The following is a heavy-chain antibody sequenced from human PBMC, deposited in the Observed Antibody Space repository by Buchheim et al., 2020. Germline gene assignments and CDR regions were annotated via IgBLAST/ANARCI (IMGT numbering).Heavy chain of an antibody. Sequence: QVQLVESGGAVVQSGRSLRLSCAVSEFTFSNYAMHWVRQAPGKGLGWVALISYDGSNKYYADSVKGRFTISRDNSKNTLYLQMNSLRTEDTAVYYCARDDDTNSRYSRLLFRGQGTL. D-gene: IGHD2-15*01. CDR1: EFTFSNYA. J-gene: IGHJ4*02. CDR2: ISYDGSNK. V-gene: IGHV3-30-3*01. CDR3: ARDDDTNSRYSRLLF.